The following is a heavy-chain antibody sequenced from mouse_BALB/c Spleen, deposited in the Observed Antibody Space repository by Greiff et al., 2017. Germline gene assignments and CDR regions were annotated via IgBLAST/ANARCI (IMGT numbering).Heavy chain of an antibody. CDR3: ARRDLVSRFAY. CDR2: ISSGGGST. CDR1: GFAFSSYD. J-gene: IGHJ3*01. D-gene: IGHD2-10*02. Sequence: EVHLVESGGGLVKPGGSLNLSCAASGFAFSSYDMSWVRQTPAKRLEWVAYISSGGGSTYYPHTVKGRFTISRDNAKNTLYLQMSSLKSEDTAMYYCARRDLVSRFAYWGQGTLVTVSA. V-gene: IGHV5-12-1*01.